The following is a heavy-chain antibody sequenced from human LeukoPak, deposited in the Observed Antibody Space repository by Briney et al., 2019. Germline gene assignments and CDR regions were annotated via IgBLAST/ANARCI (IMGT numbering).Heavy chain of an antibody. CDR3: ARDRIAVAGRKYYYYMDV. CDR2: IIPSLGTA. J-gene: IGHJ6*03. V-gene: IGHV1-69*05. Sequence: GASVKVSCKASGGTFISYAISWVRQAPGQGLEWMGGIIPSLGTANYAQKFKGRVTITTDKSTSTAYMELSSLISEDTAVYYCARDRIAVAGRKYYYYMDVWGKGTTVTVSS. CDR1: GGTFISYA. D-gene: IGHD6-19*01.